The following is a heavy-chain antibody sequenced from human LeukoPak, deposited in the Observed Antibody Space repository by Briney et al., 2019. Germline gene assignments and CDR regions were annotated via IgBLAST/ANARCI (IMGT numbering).Heavy chain of an antibody. Sequence: ASETLSLICTVSGGSISGDHWNWIRQPPGKGLEWIGNIYYSGNTNYNPSLKSRVTISVDTSKNQFSLKLSSVTAADTAVYYCARRNDFDIWGQGTMVTVSS. V-gene: IGHV4-59*08. CDR3: ARRNDFDI. CDR1: GGSISGDH. CDR2: IYYSGNT. J-gene: IGHJ3*02.